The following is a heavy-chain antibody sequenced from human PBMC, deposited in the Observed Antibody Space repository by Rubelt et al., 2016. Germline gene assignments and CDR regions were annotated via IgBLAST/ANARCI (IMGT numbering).Heavy chain of an antibody. Sequence: AIRGSGGSTYYGDSVTGRFTISRDNSRNTLYLQMNSLRAEDTAVYYCAKGMVRGVMDYFDDWGQGTLVTVSS. V-gene: IGHV3-23*01. J-gene: IGHJ4*02. D-gene: IGHD3-10*01. CDR2: IRGSGGST. CDR3: AKGMVRGVMDYFDD.